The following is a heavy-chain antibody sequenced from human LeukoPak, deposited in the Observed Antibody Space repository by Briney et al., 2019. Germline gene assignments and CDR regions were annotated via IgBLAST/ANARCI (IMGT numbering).Heavy chain of an antibody. CDR3: ARDGGRDAFDI. V-gene: IGHV4-59*01. CDR1: GDSISNYY. CDR2: IYYSGST. Sequence: SETLSLTCTVSGDSISNYYWSWIRQPPGKGLEWIGYIYYSGSTSYNPSLKSRITISVDTSKNQFSLKLNSVTTADTAVYYCARDGGRDAFDIWGQGTMVAVSS. D-gene: IGHD2-15*01. J-gene: IGHJ3*02.